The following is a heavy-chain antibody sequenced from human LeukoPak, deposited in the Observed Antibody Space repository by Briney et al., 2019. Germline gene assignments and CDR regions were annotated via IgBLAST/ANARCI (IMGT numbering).Heavy chain of an antibody. CDR3: ARVSGGGNFLDY. CDR1: GGSVSCGGHY. V-gene: IGHV4-31*03. J-gene: IGHJ4*02. Sequence: SQTLSLTCTISGGSVSCGGHYWSWIRQHPGKGLEWIGYIYYSGSTYYNPSLKSRVTISVDTSKNQFSLKLSSATAADTAVYYCARVSGGGNFLDYWGQGTLVTVSS. D-gene: IGHD2-15*01. CDR2: IYYSGST.